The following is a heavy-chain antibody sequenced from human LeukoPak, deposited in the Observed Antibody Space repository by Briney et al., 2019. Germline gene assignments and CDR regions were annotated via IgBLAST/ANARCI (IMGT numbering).Heavy chain of an antibody. V-gene: IGHV1-69*04. J-gene: IGHJ4*02. D-gene: IGHD3-22*01. CDR3: ARESYYDSSGYYLN. CDR2: IIPILGIA. CDR1: GYTFTSYG. Sequence: GASVKVSCKASGYTFTSYGISWVRQAPGQGLEWMGRIIPILGIANYAQKFQGRVTITADKSTSTAYMELSSLRSEDTAVYYCARESYYDSSGYYLNWGQGTLVTVSS.